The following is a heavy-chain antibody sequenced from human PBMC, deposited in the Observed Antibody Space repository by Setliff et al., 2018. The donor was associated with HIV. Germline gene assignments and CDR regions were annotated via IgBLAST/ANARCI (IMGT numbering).Heavy chain of an antibody. CDR1: GYTFTSYY. CDR2: INPSGGST. J-gene: IGHJ4*02. D-gene: IGHD2-15*01. V-gene: IGHV1-46*01. Sequence: GASVKVSCKASGYTFTSYYMHWVRQAPGQGLEWMGIINPSGGSTSYAQKFQGRVTITRDTSANTAYMELSSLRSEDTAVYYCARGSCGGCYLSDYWGQGTLVTVSS. CDR3: ARGSCGGCYLSDY.